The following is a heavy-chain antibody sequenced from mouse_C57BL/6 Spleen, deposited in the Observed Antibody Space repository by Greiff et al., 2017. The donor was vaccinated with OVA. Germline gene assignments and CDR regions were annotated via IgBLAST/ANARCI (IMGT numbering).Heavy chain of an antibody. J-gene: IGHJ3*01. CDR1: GYTFTSYW. CDR3: ARNELGFAWFAY. CDR2: IDPSDSYT. D-gene: IGHD3-3*01. Sequence: QVQLQQPGAELVMPGASVKLSCKASGYTFTSYWMHWVKQRPGQGLEWIGEIDPSDSYTNYNQKFKGKSTLTVDKSSSTAYMQLSSLTSEDSAVYYCARNELGFAWFAYWGQGTLVTVSA. V-gene: IGHV1-69*01.